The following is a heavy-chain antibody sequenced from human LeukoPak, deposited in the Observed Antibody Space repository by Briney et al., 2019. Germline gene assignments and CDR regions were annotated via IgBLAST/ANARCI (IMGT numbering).Heavy chain of an antibody. D-gene: IGHD3-16*01. V-gene: IGHV4-34*01. J-gene: IGHJ6*03. CDR3: ARALRVYPYYYYYMDV. CDR2: INHSGST. Sequence: SETLSLTCAVYGGSFSGYYWSWIRQPPGKGLEWIGEINHSGSTNYNPSLKSRVTISVDTSKNQFSLKLSSVTVADTAVYYCARALRVYPYYYYYMDVWGKGTTVTVSS. CDR1: GGSFSGYY.